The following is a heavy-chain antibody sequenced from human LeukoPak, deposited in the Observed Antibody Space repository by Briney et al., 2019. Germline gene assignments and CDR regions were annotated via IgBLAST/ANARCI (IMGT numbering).Heavy chain of an antibody. CDR3: ARAMIAVAGTLRYFDY. J-gene: IGHJ4*02. CDR2: INHSGST. D-gene: IGHD6-19*01. V-gene: IGHV4-34*01. CDR1: GGSFSGYY. Sequence: SETLSLTCAVYGGSFSGYYWSWIRQPPGKGLEWIGEINHSGSTNYNPSLKSRVTISVDTSKNQFSLKLSSVIAADTAVYYCARAMIAVAGTLRYFDYWGQGTLVTVSS.